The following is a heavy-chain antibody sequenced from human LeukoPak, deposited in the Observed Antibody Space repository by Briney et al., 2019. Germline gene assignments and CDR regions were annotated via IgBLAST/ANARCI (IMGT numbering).Heavy chain of an antibody. CDR2: IFHSGST. D-gene: IGHD5-12*01. CDR3: ARQGYGDAFDI. V-gene: IGHV4-38-2*02. Sequence: SETLSLTCTVSGYSINKDYFWGWSRQPPGKGLEWIGSIFHSGSTSYNSSLKSRVTISVDTSKNQFSLKLSSVTAADTAVYYCARQGYGDAFDIWGQGTMVTVSS. J-gene: IGHJ3*02. CDR1: GYSINKDYF.